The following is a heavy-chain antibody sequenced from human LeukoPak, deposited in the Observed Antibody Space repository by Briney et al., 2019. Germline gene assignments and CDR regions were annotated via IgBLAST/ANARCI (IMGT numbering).Heavy chain of an antibody. D-gene: IGHD6-13*01. CDR3: AREGSSWDPFDY. CDR1: GYSISSGYY. CDR2: IYHSGST. J-gene: IGHJ4*02. Sequence: SETLSLTCTVSGYSISSGYYWGWIRQPPGKGLEWIGSIYHSGSTYYNPSLKSRVTISVDTSKNQFSLKLNSVTAADSAVYYCAREGSSWDPFDYWSQGSLVTVSS. V-gene: IGHV4-38-2*02.